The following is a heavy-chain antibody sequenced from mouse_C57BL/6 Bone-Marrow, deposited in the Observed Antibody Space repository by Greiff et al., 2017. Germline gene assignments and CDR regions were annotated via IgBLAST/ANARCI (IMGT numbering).Heavy chain of an antibody. CDR3: ARGDTTVGASAWLAY. Sequence: DVMLVESGGGLVKPGGSLKLSCAASGFTFSSYAMSWVRQTPEKRLEWVATISDGGSYTYYPDNVKGRFTISRDNAKNNLYLQMSHLKSEDTALYYAARGDTTVGASAWLAYWGQGTLVTVSA. D-gene: IGHD1-1*01. CDR2: ISDGGSYT. V-gene: IGHV5-4*03. CDR1: GFTFSSYA. J-gene: IGHJ3*01.